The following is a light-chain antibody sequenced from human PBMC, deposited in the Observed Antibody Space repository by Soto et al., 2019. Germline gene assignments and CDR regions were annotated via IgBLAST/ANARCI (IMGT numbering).Light chain of an antibody. J-gene: IGLJ2*01. Sequence: QTVVTQEPSLTVSPGGTVTLTCGSSTGAVTSGHYPYWIQQKPGQVPRTLIYDTTNKHSWTPARFSGALLGGKAALTLSGAQPEDEAEYYCLLCFGGSVVFGGGTKLTVL. CDR2: DTT. V-gene: IGLV7-46*01. CDR1: TGAVTSGHY. CDR3: LLCFGGSVV.